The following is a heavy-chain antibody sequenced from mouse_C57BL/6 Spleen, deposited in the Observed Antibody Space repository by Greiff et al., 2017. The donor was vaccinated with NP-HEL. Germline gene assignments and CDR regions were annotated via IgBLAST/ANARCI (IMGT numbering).Heavy chain of an antibody. Sequence: VQLVESGAELARPGASVKMSCKASGYTFTSYTMHWVKQRPGQGLEWIGYINPSSGYTKYNQKFKDKATLTADKSSSTAYMQLSSLTSEDSAVYYCARRDYGSRNYFDYWGQGTTLTVSS. CDR3: ARRDYGSRNYFDY. V-gene: IGHV1-4*01. D-gene: IGHD1-1*01. J-gene: IGHJ2*01. CDR1: GYTFTSYT. CDR2: INPSSGYT.